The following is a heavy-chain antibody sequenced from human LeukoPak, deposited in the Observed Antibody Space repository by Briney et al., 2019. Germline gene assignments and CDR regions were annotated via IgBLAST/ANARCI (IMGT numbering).Heavy chain of an antibody. Sequence: SQTLSLTCTVSGGSISSGGYYWSWIRQHPGKGLEWIGYIYYSGSTYYNPSRKSRVTISVDTSKNQFSLKLSSVTAADTAVYYCARDQLMTTVTTDYYYGMDVWGQGTTVTVSS. V-gene: IGHV4-31*03. CDR3: ARDQLMTTVTTDYYYGMDV. J-gene: IGHJ6*02. D-gene: IGHD4-17*01. CDR2: IYYSGST. CDR1: GGSISSGGYY.